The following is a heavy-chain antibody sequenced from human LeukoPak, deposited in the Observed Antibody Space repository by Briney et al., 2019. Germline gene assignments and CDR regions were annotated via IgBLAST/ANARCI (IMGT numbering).Heavy chain of an antibody. CDR3: ARGNFYGSGSYAYDY. D-gene: IGHD3-10*01. J-gene: IGHJ4*02. V-gene: IGHV1-2*02. Sequence: ASVTVSCKASGYTFTGYYMHWVRQAPGQGLEWMGWINPNSGGTNYAQKFQGRVTMTRDTSISTAYMELSRLRSDDTAVYYCARGNFYGSGSYAYDYWGQGTLVTVSS. CDR2: INPNSGGT. CDR1: GYTFTGYY.